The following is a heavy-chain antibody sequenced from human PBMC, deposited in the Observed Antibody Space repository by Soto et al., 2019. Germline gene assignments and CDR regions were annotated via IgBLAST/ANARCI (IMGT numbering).Heavy chain of an antibody. D-gene: IGHD2-8*01. Sequence: EVQLVESGGGLVQPGGSLRLSCAASGFTLSSYWMHWVRQAPGRELMWVSRISSDGTDVLHADSVKGRFTISRDNARNNVYLQMNSLRAEDTAVYFCARDQTVHGPSTLDSWGQGTLVAVSS. J-gene: IGHJ4*02. CDR1: GFTLSSYW. CDR3: ARDQTVHGPSTLDS. CDR2: ISSDGTDV. V-gene: IGHV3-74*01.